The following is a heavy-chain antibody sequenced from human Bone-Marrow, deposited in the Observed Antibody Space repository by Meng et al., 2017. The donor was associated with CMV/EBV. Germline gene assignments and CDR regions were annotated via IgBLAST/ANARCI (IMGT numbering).Heavy chain of an antibody. CDR2: IKQDGSEK. V-gene: IGHV3-7*01. J-gene: IGHJ5*02. D-gene: IGHD6-13*01. CDR3: ASELDIAAAGGGAFDP. CDR1: GFTFSSYW. Sequence: GESLKISCAASGFTFSSYWMSWVRQAPGKGLEWVANIKQDGSEKYYVDSVKGRFTISRDNAKNSLYLQMNSLRAEDTAVYYCASELDIAAAGGGAFDPWGQGTLVTVSS.